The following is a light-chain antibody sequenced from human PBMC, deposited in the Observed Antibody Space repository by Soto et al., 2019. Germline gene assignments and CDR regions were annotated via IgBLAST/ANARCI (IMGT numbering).Light chain of an antibody. V-gene: IGLV2-23*01. J-gene: IGLJ2*01. CDR2: EGS. CDR3: CSYAGSSTLV. Sequence: QSALTQPASVSGSPGQSITISCTGTSSDVGSYHLVSWYQQHPGKAPKLMIYEGSKRPSGVSNRFSGSKSGNTASLTISGXXXXXXXNYYCCSYAGSSTLVFGGGTKLTVL. CDR1: SSDVGSYHL.